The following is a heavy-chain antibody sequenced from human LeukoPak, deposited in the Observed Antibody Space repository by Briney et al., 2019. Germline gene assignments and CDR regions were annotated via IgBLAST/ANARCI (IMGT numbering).Heavy chain of an antibody. D-gene: IGHD3-16*02. Sequence: GASVKVSCKASGGTFSSYAISWVRQAPGQGLEWMGRIIPILGVTNYAQKFQGNVTITADKSTSTAYMELSSLRSEDTAVYYCAREGVVRLSLGELSSSSIDYWGQGTLVTVSS. CDR2: IIPILGVT. CDR3: AREGVVRLSLGELSSSSIDY. J-gene: IGHJ4*02. CDR1: GGTFSSYA. V-gene: IGHV1-69*04.